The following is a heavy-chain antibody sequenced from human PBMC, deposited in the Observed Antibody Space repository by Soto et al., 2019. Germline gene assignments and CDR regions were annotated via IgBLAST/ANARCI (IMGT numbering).Heavy chain of an antibody. CDR3: ARDRQLVRGAFDY. Sequence: SETLSLTCAVSGGSISSSNWWSWVRQPPGKGLEWIGEIYHSGSTNYNPSLKSRVTISVDKSKNQFSLKLSSVTAADTAVYYCARDRQLVRGAFDYWGQGTLVTVSS. J-gene: IGHJ4*02. CDR2: IYHSGST. V-gene: IGHV4-4*02. CDR1: GGSISSSNW. D-gene: IGHD6-6*01.